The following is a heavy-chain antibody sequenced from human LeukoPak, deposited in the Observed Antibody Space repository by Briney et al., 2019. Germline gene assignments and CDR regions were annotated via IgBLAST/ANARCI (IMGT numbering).Heavy chain of an antibody. CDR2: ISSTGGST. CDR1: GFTFSSDA. D-gene: IGHD1-26*01. CDR3: AKGGAQV. Sequence: GGSLRLSCAASGFTFSSDAMRWVRQAPGKGLEWVSAISSTGGSTYYVDSVRGRFINSRDSSKNTLYLQMNSLRVEDTAVYYCAKGGAQVGGQGTLVTVSS. J-gene: IGHJ4*02. V-gene: IGHV3-23*01.